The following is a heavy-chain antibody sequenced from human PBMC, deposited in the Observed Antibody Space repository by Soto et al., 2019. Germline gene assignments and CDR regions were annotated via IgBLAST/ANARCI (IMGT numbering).Heavy chain of an antibody. CDR3: AREWAGGVMGYYYNGMDV. CDR2: INSDGSNI. Sequence: EVQLLESGGGLVQPGGSLRLSCAASGFTFSRYWMHWVRQAPGKGLVWVSRINSDGSNIDYADSVKGRFTISRDNAKNTLYLQMNSLRAEDTAVYYCAREWAGGVMGYYYNGMDVWGQGTTVTVSS. V-gene: IGHV3-74*01. J-gene: IGHJ6*02. CDR1: GFTFSRYW. D-gene: IGHD3-16*01.